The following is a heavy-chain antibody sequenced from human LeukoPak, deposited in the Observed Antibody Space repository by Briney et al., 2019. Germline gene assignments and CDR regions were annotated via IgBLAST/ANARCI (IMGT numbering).Heavy chain of an antibody. CDR2: IYVTGT. CDR1: GGSIGTYY. Sequence: SETLSLTCTVSGGSIGTYYWSWIRQSPGKGLEWIGYIYVTGTRYNPYLQSRVAISVDRSRNQFFLKMSSVTAADTAVYYCARHIGGGIEDMDVWGKGTKVIVSS. V-gene: IGHV4-59*08. J-gene: IGHJ6*03. D-gene: IGHD3-16*02. CDR3: ARHIGGGIEDMDV.